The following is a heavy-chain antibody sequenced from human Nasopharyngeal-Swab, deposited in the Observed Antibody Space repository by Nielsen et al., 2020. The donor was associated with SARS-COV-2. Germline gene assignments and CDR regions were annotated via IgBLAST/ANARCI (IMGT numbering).Heavy chain of an antibody. D-gene: IGHD6-13*01. V-gene: IGHV1-3*04. CDR3: AREKAAAGTGYWYFDL. CDR1: GYTFSYYT. J-gene: IGHJ2*01. Sequence: ASVKVSCKAYGYTFSYYTIRWVRQAPGQSLEWMSWINTEYGNTRYSQKFQGRVTISRDTSARTADMELSSLTSEDTAVYYCAREKAAAGTGYWYFDLWGRGTLVTVSS. CDR2: INTEYGNT.